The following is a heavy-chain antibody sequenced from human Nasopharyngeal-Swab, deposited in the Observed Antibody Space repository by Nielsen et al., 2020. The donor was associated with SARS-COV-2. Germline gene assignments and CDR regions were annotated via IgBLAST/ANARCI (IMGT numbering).Heavy chain of an antibody. D-gene: IGHD1-1*01. CDR3: ARDHPSDNCRLPACYYGMDV. Sequence: SVKVSCKASGFTFSTSAVQWVRQARGQRLEWIGWIVVGSGNTNYAQKFQERVTITRDMSTSTAYMELSSLRSEDTAVYYCARDHPSDNCRLPACYYGMDVWGQGTTVTVSS. J-gene: IGHJ6*02. CDR2: IVVGSGNT. V-gene: IGHV1-58*01. CDR1: GFTFSTSA.